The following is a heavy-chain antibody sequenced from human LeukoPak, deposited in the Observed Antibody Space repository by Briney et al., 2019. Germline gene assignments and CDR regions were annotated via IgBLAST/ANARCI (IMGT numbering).Heavy chain of an antibody. CDR2: IKQDGSVI. V-gene: IGHV3-7*01. CDR1: GFSLSTYW. Sequence: RGALRHSSAAPGFSLSTYWMNWGCQAPGEGVGWVANIKQDGSVINYVDTVKGRFTISRDNAKNSLFLQLSSLRAEDTAVYYCARDSGGVEIPGGYYGLGVWGQGTTVTVSS. CDR3: ARDSGGVEIPGGYYGLGV. J-gene: IGHJ6*02. D-gene: IGHD3-16*01.